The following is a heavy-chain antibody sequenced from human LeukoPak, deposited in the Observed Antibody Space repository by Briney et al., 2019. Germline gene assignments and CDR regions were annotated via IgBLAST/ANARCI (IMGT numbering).Heavy chain of an antibody. Sequence: GASVKVSCKASGYTFTSYYMHWVRQAPGQGLEWMGIINPSGGSTSYAQKFQGRVTMTRDTSTSTVYMELRSLRSDDTAVYYCARDPGVGATTIDYWGQGTLVTVSS. V-gene: IGHV1-46*01. CDR1: GYTFTSYY. CDR3: ARDPGVGATTIDY. CDR2: INPSGGST. D-gene: IGHD1-26*01. J-gene: IGHJ4*02.